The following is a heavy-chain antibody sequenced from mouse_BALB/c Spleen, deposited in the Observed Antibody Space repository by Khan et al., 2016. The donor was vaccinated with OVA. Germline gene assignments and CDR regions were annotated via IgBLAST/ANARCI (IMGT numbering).Heavy chain of an antibody. D-gene: IGHD1-2*01. J-gene: IGHJ2*01. Sequence: QVQLQQPGAELVKPGASVKLSCKASGYTLTRYYMYWVKQRPGQGLEWIGGINPGNGGTNLNEKFKNKATLTVDKSSTTVYMQRSSLTSEDSAVYYCTRNDGYDYFDYWGQGTTLTVSS. CDR2: INPGNGGT. CDR1: GYTLTRYY. CDR3: TRNDGYDYFDY. V-gene: IGHV1S81*02.